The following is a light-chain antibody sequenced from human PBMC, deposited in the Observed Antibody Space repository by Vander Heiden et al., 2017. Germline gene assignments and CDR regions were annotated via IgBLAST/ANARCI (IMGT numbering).Light chain of an antibody. V-gene: IGKV1-39*01. J-gene: IGKJ1*01. CDR1: QSISSY. CDR3: QQSDSTPWT. Sequence: DIQMTQSPPSLSASVGDRVTITCRASQSISSYLNWYQQKPGKAPKLLLYAASSLQSGVPSRFSGSGSGTDFTLTIIRLLPEDFATYYCQQSDSTPWTFGQGTKVEIK. CDR2: AAS.